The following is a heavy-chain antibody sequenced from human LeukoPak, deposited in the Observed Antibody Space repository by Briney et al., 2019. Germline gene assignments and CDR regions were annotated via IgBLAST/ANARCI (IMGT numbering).Heavy chain of an antibody. Sequence: SETLSLTCTVSGGSISSYYWSWIRQPPGKGLEWIGYIYYSGSTNYNPSLKSRVTISVDTSKNQFSLKLSSVTAVDTAVYYCARGHSSSWPIDYWGQGTLVTVSS. D-gene: IGHD6-13*01. CDR2: IYYSGST. CDR3: ARGHSSSWPIDY. V-gene: IGHV4-59*01. CDR1: GGSISSYY. J-gene: IGHJ4*02.